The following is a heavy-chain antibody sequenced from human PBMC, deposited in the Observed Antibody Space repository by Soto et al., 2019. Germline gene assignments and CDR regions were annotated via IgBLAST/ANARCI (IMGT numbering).Heavy chain of an antibody. CDR1: GFTFSIYG. Sequence: GSLRLSCAASGFTFSIYGFHWVRQAPGKGLEWVAAIWFDGSKEYYADSVKGRCTISRDNSKNTVNLQMSSLRAEDTALYYCARDPFYYDSSDYPTIDSWGQGTLVTVSS. V-gene: IGHV3-33*01. CDR2: IWFDGSKE. D-gene: IGHD3-22*01. J-gene: IGHJ4*02. CDR3: ARDPFYYDSSDYPTIDS.